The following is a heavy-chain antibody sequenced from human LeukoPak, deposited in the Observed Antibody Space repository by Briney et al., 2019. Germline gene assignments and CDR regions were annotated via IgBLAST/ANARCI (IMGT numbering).Heavy chain of an antibody. CDR3: ARAVDYDFWSGTRYYFDY. V-gene: IGHV4-34*01. J-gene: IGHJ4*02. Sequence: PSETLSLTCAVYGGSFSGYYWSWIRQPPGKGLEWIGEINHSGSTNYNPSLKSRVTISVDTSKNQFSLKLSSVTAADTAVYYCARAVDYDFWSGTRYYFDYWGQGTLVTVSS. CDR1: GGSFSGYY. CDR2: INHSGST. D-gene: IGHD3-3*01.